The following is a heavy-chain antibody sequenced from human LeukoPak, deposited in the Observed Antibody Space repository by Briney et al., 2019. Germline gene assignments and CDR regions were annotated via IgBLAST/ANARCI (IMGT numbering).Heavy chain of an antibody. V-gene: IGHV3-49*03. J-gene: IGHJ4*02. CDR3: TRGSAASYGPYFDY. D-gene: IGHD5-18*01. CDR2: IRSNAYDGTT. CDR1: GFTFGDYA. Sequence: GGSLRLSCTASGFTFGDYAMSWFRQAPGKGLEWVGFIRSNAYDGTTEYAASVQGRFTISRDDSKSIAYLQMNSLKTEDTAVDYCTRGSAASYGPYFDYWGQGPLVTVSS.